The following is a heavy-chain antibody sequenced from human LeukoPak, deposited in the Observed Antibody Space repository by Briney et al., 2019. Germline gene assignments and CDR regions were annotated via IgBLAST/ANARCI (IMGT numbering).Heavy chain of an antibody. J-gene: IGHJ5*02. V-gene: IGHV4-59*01. CDR1: GGSISSYY. Sequence: PSETLSLTCTVSGGSISSYYWSWIRQTPGRGLEWIGYIYYSGSTNYNPSLKRRVTISVDTSRNQFSLTLTSVTAADTAVYHCARGGTYNDILSFDPWGQGTLVTVSS. CDR3: ARGGTYNDILSFDP. D-gene: IGHD3-9*01. CDR2: IYYSGST.